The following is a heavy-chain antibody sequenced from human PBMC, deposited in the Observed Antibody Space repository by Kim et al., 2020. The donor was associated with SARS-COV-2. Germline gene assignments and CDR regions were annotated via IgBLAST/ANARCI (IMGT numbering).Heavy chain of an antibody. D-gene: IGHD5-18*01. V-gene: IGHV3-21*01. J-gene: IGHJ4*02. CDR3: ARDRLTAMAFYYFDY. Sequence: DSVKGQFTISRDNAKNSLYLQMNSLRAEDTAVYYCARDRLTAMAFYYFDYWGQGTLVTVSS.